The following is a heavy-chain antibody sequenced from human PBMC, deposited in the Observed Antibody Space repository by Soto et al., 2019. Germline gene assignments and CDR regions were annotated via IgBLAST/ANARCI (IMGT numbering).Heavy chain of an antibody. Sequence: EVQLVESGGGWVQPGGSLRLSCAATGFAFDSHTLHWLRRAPGKGLEHVATIGGNGGVTYYVNSLNGRFSVSRDNSKKTLFLQMGSLRAEDTAVYYCARDPSTGWQKDWYFDLWGRGTLVTVSS. CDR1: GFAFDSHT. CDR2: IGGNGGVT. CDR3: ARDPSTGWQKDWYFDL. D-gene: IGHD6-19*01. V-gene: IGHV3-64*01. J-gene: IGHJ2*01.